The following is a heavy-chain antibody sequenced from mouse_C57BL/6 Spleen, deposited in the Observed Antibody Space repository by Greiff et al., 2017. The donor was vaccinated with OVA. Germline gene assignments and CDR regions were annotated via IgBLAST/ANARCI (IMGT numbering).Heavy chain of an antibody. J-gene: IGHJ3*01. V-gene: IGHV1-22*01. CDR1: GYTFTDYN. Sequence: VQLQQSGPELVKPGASVKMSCKASGYTFTDYNMHWVKQSHGKSLEWIGYINPNNGGTSSNQKFKGKATLTVNKSSSTAYMELRSLTSEDSAVYYCANYDGSSYWFAYWGQGTLVTVSA. D-gene: IGHD1-1*01. CDR2: INPNNGGT. CDR3: ANYDGSSYWFAY.